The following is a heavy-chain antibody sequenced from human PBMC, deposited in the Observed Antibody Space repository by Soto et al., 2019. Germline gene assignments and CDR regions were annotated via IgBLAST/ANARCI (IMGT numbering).Heavy chain of an antibody. Sequence: QVQLVESGGGVVQPGRSLRLSCAASGFTFSSYGMHWVRQAPGKGLEWVAVIWYDGSNKYYADSVKGRITISRDNSKNTLYLQMKSRRGEEWAVYCCALPMNGIAGYLYYWGQVSPVTVSS. D-gene: IGHD6-13*01. CDR1: GFTFSSYG. CDR3: ALPMNGIAGYLYY. J-gene: IGHJ4*02. V-gene: IGHV3-33*01. CDR2: IWYDGSNK.